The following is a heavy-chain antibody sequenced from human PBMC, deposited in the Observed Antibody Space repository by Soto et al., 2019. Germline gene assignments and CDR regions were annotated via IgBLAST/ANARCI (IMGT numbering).Heavy chain of an antibody. Sequence: GASVKVSCKASGGTFSSYAIRWVRQAPGQGLEWMGGIIPIFGTANYAQKFQRRVTITADESTSTAYMELCSLRSEDTAVYYCARLMASRSTGYYYYGMDVWRQGTTVTVYS. CDR2: IIPIFGTA. CDR3: ARLMASRSTGYYYYGMDV. CDR1: GGTFSSYA. J-gene: IGHJ6*02. V-gene: IGHV1-69*13. D-gene: IGHD6-6*01.